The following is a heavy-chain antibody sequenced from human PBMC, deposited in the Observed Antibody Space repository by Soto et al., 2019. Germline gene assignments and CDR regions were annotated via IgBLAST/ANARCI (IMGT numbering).Heavy chain of an antibody. D-gene: IGHD1-26*01. CDR3: ARETSGRDRVAY. Sequence: QVKLVQSGAEVKKPGASVKVSCKASGYTFTSYDINWVRQATGQGLEWMGWMNPNSGNTGYAQKFQGRVTMTRNTSIRTAYRELSSMRSDDTAVYYCARETSGRDRVAYWGQGTVVTVSP. V-gene: IGHV1-8*01. CDR2: MNPNSGNT. J-gene: IGHJ4*02. CDR1: GYTFTSYD.